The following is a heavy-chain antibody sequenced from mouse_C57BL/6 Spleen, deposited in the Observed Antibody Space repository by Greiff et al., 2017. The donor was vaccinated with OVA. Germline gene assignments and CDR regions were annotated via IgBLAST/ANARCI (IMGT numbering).Heavy chain of an antibody. J-gene: IGHJ2*01. V-gene: IGHV1-22*01. CDR3: AAITTVVDYFDY. CDR2: INPNNGGT. CDR1: GYTFTDYN. Sequence: EVQLQESGPELVKPGASVKMSCKASGYTFTDYNMHWVKQSHGKSLEWIGYINPNNGGTSYNQKFKGKATLTVNKSSSTAYMELRSLTSEDSAVYYCAAITTVVDYFDYWGQGTTLTVSS. D-gene: IGHD1-1*01.